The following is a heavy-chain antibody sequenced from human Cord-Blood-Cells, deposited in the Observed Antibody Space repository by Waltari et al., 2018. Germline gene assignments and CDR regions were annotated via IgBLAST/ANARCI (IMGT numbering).Heavy chain of an antibody. Sequence: QVQLVESGGGVVQPGESLSLSCAASGFTFSPFGTPWVRQAPGKGLEWVAFIRYDGSNKYYADSVKGRFTISRDNSKNTLYLQMNSLRAEDTAVYYCAKEDGSYYDYWGQGTLVTVSS. V-gene: IGHV3-30*02. D-gene: IGHD1-26*01. CDR2: IRYDGSNK. CDR3: AKEDGSYYDY. CDR1: GFTFSPFG. J-gene: IGHJ4*02.